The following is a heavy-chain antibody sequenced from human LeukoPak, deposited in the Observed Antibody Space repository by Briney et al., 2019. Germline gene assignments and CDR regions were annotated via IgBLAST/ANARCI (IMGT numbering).Heavy chain of an antibody. Sequence: PSETLSLTCIVSAGSTSSYYWSWIRQPPGKGLEWIGYIYYSGSTNYNPSLKSRVTISVDTSKNQFSLKLSSVTAADTAVYYCARDLVGTMVPGPWGQGTLVTVSS. V-gene: IGHV4-59*01. D-gene: IGHD3-10*01. CDR1: AGSTSSYY. CDR2: IYYSGST. J-gene: IGHJ5*02. CDR3: ARDLVGTMVPGP.